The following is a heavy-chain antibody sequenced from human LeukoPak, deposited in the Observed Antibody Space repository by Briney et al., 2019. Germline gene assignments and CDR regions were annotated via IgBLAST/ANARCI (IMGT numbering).Heavy chain of an antibody. Sequence: GGSLRLSCAASGFTFSSYSMNWVRQAPGKGLEWVSSISSSSSYIYYADSVKGRFTISRDNAKNSLYLQMNSLRAEDTAVYYCARGYSYGRGAFDIWGQGTMVTVSS. D-gene: IGHD5-18*01. J-gene: IGHJ3*02. V-gene: IGHV3-21*01. CDR2: ISSSSSYI. CDR1: GFTFSSYS. CDR3: ARGYSYGRGAFDI.